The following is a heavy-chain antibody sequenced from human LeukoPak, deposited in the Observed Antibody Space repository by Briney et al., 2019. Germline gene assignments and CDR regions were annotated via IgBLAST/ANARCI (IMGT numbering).Heavy chain of an antibody. CDR3: ARGDYSNYPWNY. CDR2: IWFNGDNE. Sequence: GGSLRLSCEASGFTFSRYGMHWVRQAPGKGLEWVAVIWFNGDNEYYADSVKGRFTISRDNSKNTLYLQMNSLRAEDTAVYYCARGDYSNYPWNYWGQGTLVTVSS. J-gene: IGHJ4*02. V-gene: IGHV3-33*01. CDR1: GFTFSRYG. D-gene: IGHD4-11*01.